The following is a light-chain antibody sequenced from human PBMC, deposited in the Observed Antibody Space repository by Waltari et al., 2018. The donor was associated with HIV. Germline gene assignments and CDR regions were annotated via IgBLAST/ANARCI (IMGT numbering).Light chain of an antibody. Sequence: SYVLTQPPSVSVAPGQTATISCGGNSLGGKNVHWYQQKPGQAPVVVVYDDHERPSSGSGSFSGSKSGNTATLTINRVEVGDEADYHCQVWDGNSGHVVFGGGTKL. J-gene: IGLJ2*01. CDR2: DDH. CDR3: QVWDGNSGHVV. V-gene: IGLV3-21*02. CDR1: SLGGKN.